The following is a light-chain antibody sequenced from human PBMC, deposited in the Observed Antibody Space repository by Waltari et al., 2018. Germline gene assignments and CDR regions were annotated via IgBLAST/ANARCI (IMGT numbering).Light chain of an antibody. V-gene: IGKV1-12*01. CDR1: EGLRTW. Sequence: DIQMAQSPSSVSASVGDTVTITCRASEGLRTWLAWYQQKPGKAPKLLIYGASILQSGVPARFSGSGSGTDFTLTISNLQAEDVAVYYCHQYYTTPRTFGQGTKVEIK. CDR2: GAS. J-gene: IGKJ1*01. CDR3: HQYYTTPRT.